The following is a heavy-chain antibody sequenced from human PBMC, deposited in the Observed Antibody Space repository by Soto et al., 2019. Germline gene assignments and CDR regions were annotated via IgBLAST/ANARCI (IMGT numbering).Heavy chain of an antibody. CDR3: AKEALSIGWYYYDSSGYYPWAY. CDR2: ISGSGGST. Sequence: GSLRLSCAASGFTFSSYAMSWVRQAPGKGLEWVSAISGSGGSTYYADSVKGRFTISRDNSKNTLYLQMNSLRAEDTAVYYCAKEALSIGWYYYDSSGYYPWAYWGQGTLVTVSS. V-gene: IGHV3-23*01. J-gene: IGHJ4*02. D-gene: IGHD3-22*01. CDR1: GFTFSSYA.